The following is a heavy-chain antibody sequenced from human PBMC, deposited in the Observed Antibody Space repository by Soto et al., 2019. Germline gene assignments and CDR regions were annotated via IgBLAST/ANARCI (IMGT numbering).Heavy chain of an antibody. J-gene: IGHJ5*02. CDR1: CGSISSGGYY. Sequence: SETLSLTCTASCGSISSGGYYWSWIRQHPGKGLEWIGTIYFSGTTYYNPSLKSRVTISVDTSKSQFSLKLSSVTAADTAVYYCARRDRSGFSYWLDTWGQGTLVTVS. V-gene: IGHV4-31*03. CDR3: ARRDRSGFSYWLDT. CDR2: IYFSGTT. D-gene: IGHD3-22*01.